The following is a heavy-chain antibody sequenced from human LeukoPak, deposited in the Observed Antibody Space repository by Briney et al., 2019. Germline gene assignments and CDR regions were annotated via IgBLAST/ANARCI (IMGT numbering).Heavy chain of an antibody. D-gene: IGHD6-6*01. CDR3: ARDGVIAARPVDY. Sequence: SETLSLTCTVSGYSISSGYYWGWIRQPPGKGLEWIGSIYHSGSTYYNPSLKSRVTISVDTYKNQFSLKLSSVTAADTAVYYCARDGVIAARPVDYWGQGTLVTVSS. CDR2: IYHSGST. CDR1: GYSISSGYY. V-gene: IGHV4-38-2*02. J-gene: IGHJ4*02.